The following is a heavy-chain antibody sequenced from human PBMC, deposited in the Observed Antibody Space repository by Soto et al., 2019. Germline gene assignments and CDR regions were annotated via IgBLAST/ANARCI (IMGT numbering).Heavy chain of an antibody. CDR3: ARQRTKVVTQAYFDH. CDR1: GAYISVHSYY. CDR2: SYYSGRT. V-gene: IGHV4-39*01. Sequence: SETLSLTCTVSGAYISVHSYYWTWIRQPPGKGLEWIGSSYYSGRTYYNTSFKSRVTISIDTSKNQFSLKLSSVTATDTAIYYCARQRTKVVTQAYFDHWGQGALVTVSS. J-gene: IGHJ4*02. D-gene: IGHD2-21*02.